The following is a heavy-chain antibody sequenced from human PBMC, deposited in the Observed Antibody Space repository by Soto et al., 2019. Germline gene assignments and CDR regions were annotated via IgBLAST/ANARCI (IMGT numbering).Heavy chain of an antibody. CDR3: MRDGSRGY. CDR2: IKSRVDDATT. CDR1: GFTFTDAW. V-gene: IGHV3-15*01. D-gene: IGHD5-18*01. Sequence: VQLVESGGGFVKPGGSLRLSCAASGFTFTDAWMNWVRQTPEKGLEWVGRIKSRVDDATTDYAAALRGRFTISRDDSKDMLYLEMTRLKIEDTAVYYCMRDGSRGYWGKGSLVTFSS. J-gene: IGHJ4*02.